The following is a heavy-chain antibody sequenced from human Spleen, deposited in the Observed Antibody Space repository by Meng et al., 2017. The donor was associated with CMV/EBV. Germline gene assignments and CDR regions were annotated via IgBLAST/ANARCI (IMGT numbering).Heavy chain of an antibody. J-gene: IGHJ6*02. Sequence: GESLKISCAASGFTFSDYYMTWVRRAPGKGLEWISYISSSGGIILYADSVKGRFTISRDNAEKSLYLQMNSLRAEDTALYFCARCKIYDFSFYGMDVWGQGTTVTVSS. CDR2: ISSSGGII. CDR1: GFTFSDYY. CDR3: ARCKIYDFSFYGMDV. V-gene: IGHV3-11*04. D-gene: IGHD5/OR15-5a*01.